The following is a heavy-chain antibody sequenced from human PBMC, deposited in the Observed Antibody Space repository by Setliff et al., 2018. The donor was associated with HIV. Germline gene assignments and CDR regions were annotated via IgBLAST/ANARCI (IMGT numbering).Heavy chain of an antibody. CDR3: ARGYPVSYYYYMDV. CDR1: GGSISSGGYY. CDR2: IYYSGST. D-gene: IGHD3-16*02. Sequence: PSETLSLTCTVSGGSISSGGYYWSWIRQQPGKGLEWIGYIYYSGSTYYNPSLKSRVTISVATSKNKFSRKLSSVTAADTAVYYCARGYPVSYYYYMDVWGKGTTVTVSS. V-gene: IGHV4-31*03. J-gene: IGHJ6*03.